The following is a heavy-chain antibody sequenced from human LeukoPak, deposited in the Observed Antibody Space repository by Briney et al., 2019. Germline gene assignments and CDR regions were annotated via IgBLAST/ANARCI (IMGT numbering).Heavy chain of an antibody. V-gene: IGHV4-34*01. J-gene: IGHJ4*02. CDR1: GGSFSGYY. Sequence: SETLSLTCAVYGGSFSGYYWSWIRQPPGKGLEWIGEINHSGSTNYNPSLKSRVTISVDTSKNQFSLKLSSVTAADTAVHYCARGGGYYYDSSGLIDYWGQGTLVTVSS. D-gene: IGHD3-22*01. CDR3: ARGGGYYYDSSGLIDY. CDR2: INHSGST.